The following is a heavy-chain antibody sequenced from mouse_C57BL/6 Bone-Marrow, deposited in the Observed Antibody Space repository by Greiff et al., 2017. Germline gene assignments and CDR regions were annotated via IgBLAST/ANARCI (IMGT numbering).Heavy chain of an antibody. CDR2: IHPNSGST. CDR1: GYTFTSYW. J-gene: IGHJ3*01. Sequence: QVQLQQPGAELVKPGASVKLSCKASGYTFTSYWMHWVKQRTGQGLEWIGMIHPNSGSTNYNEKFQSKATLTVDKSSSTAYMQLGSLTSEDSAVYYCASSDYCSRGRFAFWGQGTLVTVSA. V-gene: IGHV1-64*01. CDR3: ASSDYCSRGRFAF. D-gene: IGHD1-1*01.